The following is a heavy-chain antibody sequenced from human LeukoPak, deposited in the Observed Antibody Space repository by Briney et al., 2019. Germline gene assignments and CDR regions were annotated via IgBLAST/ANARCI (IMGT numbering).Heavy chain of an antibody. Sequence: SQTLSLTCAVYGGSFSGYYWSWIRQPPGKGLEWIGEINHSGSTNYNPSLKSRVTISVDTSKNQFSLKLSSVTAADTAVYYCARDPGGRGWFDPWGQGTLVTVSS. CDR1: GGSFSGYY. D-gene: IGHD3-16*01. V-gene: IGHV4-34*01. CDR3: ARDPGGRGWFDP. CDR2: INHSGST. J-gene: IGHJ5*02.